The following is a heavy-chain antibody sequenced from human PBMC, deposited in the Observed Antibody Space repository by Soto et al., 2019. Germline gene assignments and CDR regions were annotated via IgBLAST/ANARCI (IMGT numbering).Heavy chain of an antibody. Sequence: ASVKVSFKASGGTFSSYTISWVRQAPGQGLEWMGRIIPILGIANYAQKFQGRVTMTRDTSTSTVYTELSSLRSEDTAVYYCARDLEIAVAKIAFDIWGQGTMVTVSS. V-gene: IGHV1-69*04. CDR2: IIPILGIA. CDR3: ARDLEIAVAKIAFDI. CDR1: GGTFSSYT. J-gene: IGHJ3*02. D-gene: IGHD6-19*01.